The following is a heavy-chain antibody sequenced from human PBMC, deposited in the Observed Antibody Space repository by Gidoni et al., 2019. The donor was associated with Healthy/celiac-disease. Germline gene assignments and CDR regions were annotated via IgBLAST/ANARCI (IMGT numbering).Heavy chain of an antibody. CDR1: GYTFTSYA. D-gene: IGHD6-13*01. J-gene: IGHJ5*02. CDR2: MNAGNGNT. CDR3: ARDTGNSSSWLNWFDP. Sequence: QVQLVQSGAEVKKPGASVQVSCKDYGYTFTSYAMHWVRQPPGQRLEWMGWMNAGNGNTKYSQKFQGRVTITRDTSASTAYMELSSLRSEDTAVYYCARDTGNSSSWLNWFDPWGQGTLVTVSS. V-gene: IGHV1-3*01.